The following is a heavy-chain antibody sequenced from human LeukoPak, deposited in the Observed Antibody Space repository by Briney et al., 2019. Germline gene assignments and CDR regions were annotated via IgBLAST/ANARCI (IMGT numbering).Heavy chain of an antibody. CDR1: GYTFTGYY. Sequence: ASVKVSRKASGYTFTGYYMHWVRQAPGQGLEWMGWINPNSGGTNYAQKFQGRVTMTRDTSISTAYMELSRLRSDDTAVYYCARDGLSPGSVAADYWGQGTLVTVSS. CDR2: INPNSGGT. D-gene: IGHD1-26*01. J-gene: IGHJ4*02. CDR3: ARDGLSPGSVAADY. V-gene: IGHV1-2*02.